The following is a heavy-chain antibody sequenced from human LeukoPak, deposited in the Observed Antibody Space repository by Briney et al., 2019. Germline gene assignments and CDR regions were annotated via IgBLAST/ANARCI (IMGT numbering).Heavy chain of an antibody. CDR3: ARDGPSYSSGRYGLWYFDL. J-gene: IGHJ2*01. D-gene: IGHD6-19*01. CDR1: GFTVSSNY. Sequence: GGSLRLSCAASGFTVSSNYMSWVRQAPGKGLEWVSVIYSGGSTYYADSVKGRLTISRDNSKNTLYLQMNSLRAEDTAVYYCARDGPSYSSGRYGLWYFDLWGRGTLVTVSS. V-gene: IGHV3-53*01. CDR2: IYSGGST.